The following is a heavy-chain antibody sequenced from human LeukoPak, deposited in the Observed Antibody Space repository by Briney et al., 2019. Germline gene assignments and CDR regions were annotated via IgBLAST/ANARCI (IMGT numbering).Heavy chain of an antibody. CDR3: ARGPTYGDYVDYYYGMDV. CDR2: ISSSSSYI. Sequence: GGSLRLSCAASGFTFSSYSMNWVHQAPGKGLEWVSSISSSSSYIYYADSVKGRFTISRDNAKNSLYLQMNSLRAEDTAVYYCARGPTYGDYVDYYYGMDVWGQGTTVTVSS. CDR1: GFTFSSYS. J-gene: IGHJ6*02. D-gene: IGHD4-17*01. V-gene: IGHV3-21*01.